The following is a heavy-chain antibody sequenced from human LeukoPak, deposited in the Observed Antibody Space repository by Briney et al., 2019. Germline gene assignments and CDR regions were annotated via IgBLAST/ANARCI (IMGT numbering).Heavy chain of an antibody. CDR2: IYYSGST. CDR3: ASLELAGGYSYGRT. CDR1: SGSISSSRYY. J-gene: IGHJ5*02. D-gene: IGHD5-18*01. V-gene: IGHV4-39*07. Sequence: PSETLSLTCTVSSGSISSSRYYWGWIRQPPGKGLEWIGSIYYSGSTYYNPSLKSRVTISVDTSKNQFSLQLSSVPAANTAVYYCASLELAGGYSYGRTCGQGTLVTVSS.